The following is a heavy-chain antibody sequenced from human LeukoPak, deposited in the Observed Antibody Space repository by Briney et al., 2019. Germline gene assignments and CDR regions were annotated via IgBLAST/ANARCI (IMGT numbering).Heavy chain of an antibody. V-gene: IGHV1-2*06. D-gene: IGHD2-21*02. CDR2: INPNSGGT. CDR3: ARDTTRAYCGGDCYFDYYYYMDV. Sequence: ASVKVSCKASGYTFTGYYMHWVRQAPGQGLEWMGRINPNSGGTNYAQKFQGRVTMTRDTSISTAYMELSRLRSDDTAVYYRARDTTRAYCGGDCYFDYYYYMDVWGKGTTVTVSS. J-gene: IGHJ6*03. CDR1: GYTFTGYY.